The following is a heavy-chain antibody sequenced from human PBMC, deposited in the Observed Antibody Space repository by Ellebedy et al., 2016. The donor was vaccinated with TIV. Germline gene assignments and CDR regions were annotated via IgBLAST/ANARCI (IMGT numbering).Heavy chain of an antibody. V-gene: IGHV1-69*13. CDR2: IIPIFGTA. CDR1: GGTFTRYA. J-gene: IGHJ6*02. D-gene: IGHD2-2*01. Sequence: AASVKVSCKASGGTFTRYAISWVRQAPGQGLEWMGGIIPIFGTANYAQKFQSRVTITADESTSTAYMEVRSLRSEDTAVHYCARSIERIVVVATSMESKLHFYYYGMDVWGQGTTVTVSS. CDR3: ARSIERIVVVATSMESKLHFYYYGMDV.